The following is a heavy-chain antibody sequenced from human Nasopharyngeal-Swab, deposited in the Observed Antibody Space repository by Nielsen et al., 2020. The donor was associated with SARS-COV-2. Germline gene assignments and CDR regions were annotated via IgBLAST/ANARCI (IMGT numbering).Heavy chain of an antibody. Sequence: ASVKVSCKASGYTFGSYHINWVRQASRQGPEWMGWMNPLSDNTGYAQKFQGTVTMTTNTSISTAYMELSSLRSQDTAVYYCARGHPLDAFDIWGQGTMVTVSS. CDR1: GYTFGSYH. CDR3: ARGHPLDAFDI. J-gene: IGHJ3*02. CDR2: MNPLSDNT. V-gene: IGHV1-8*01.